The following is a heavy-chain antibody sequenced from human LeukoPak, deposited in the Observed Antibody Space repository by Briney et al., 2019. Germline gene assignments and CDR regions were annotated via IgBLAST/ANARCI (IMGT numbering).Heavy chain of an antibody. V-gene: IGHV3-23*01. Sequence: GGSLRLSCAASGFTFSSYAMGWVRQAPGKGLEWVSTISSGGGNTYYADSVKGRFTISRDNPKNTLSLQMNSLRAEDTAVYYCARVKCSWCPDPAFDIWGQGTMVTVSS. CDR2: ISSGGGNT. CDR3: ARVKCSWCPDPAFDI. D-gene: IGHD2-8*02. CDR1: GFTFSSYA. J-gene: IGHJ3*02.